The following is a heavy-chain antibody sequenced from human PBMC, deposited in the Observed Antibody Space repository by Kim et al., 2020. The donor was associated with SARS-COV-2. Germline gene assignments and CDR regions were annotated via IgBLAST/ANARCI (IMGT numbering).Heavy chain of an antibody. J-gene: IGHJ4*02. CDR3: ARVGGGGYNSFDH. V-gene: IGHV4-59*01. Sequence: YDPASKERVTISGGTSNNQVSLKLSSVTAADTAVDYCARVGGGGYNSFDHWGQGTLVTVSS. D-gene: IGHD5-12*01.